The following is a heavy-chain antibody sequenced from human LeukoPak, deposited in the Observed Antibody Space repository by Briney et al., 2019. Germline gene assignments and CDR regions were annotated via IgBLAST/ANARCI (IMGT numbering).Heavy chain of an antibody. Sequence: SETLSLTCAVYGGSFSGYYWSWIRQPPGKGLEWIGEINHSGSTNYNPSLKSRVTISVDTSKNQFSLKLSSVTAADTAVYYCARLSGTSKFDPWGQGTLVTVSS. CDR3: ARLSGTSKFDP. J-gene: IGHJ5*02. D-gene: IGHD2-2*01. CDR2: INHSGST. V-gene: IGHV4-34*01. CDR1: GGSFSGYY.